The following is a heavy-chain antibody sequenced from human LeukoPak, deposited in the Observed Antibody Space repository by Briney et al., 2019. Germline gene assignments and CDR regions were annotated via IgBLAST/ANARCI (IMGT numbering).Heavy chain of an antibody. CDR1: GGSISSYY. CDR2: IYYSGST. D-gene: IGHD3-10*01. V-gene: IGHV4-59*01. CDR3: ARDQIYGSGSHRYYYGMDV. Sequence: SETLSLTCTVSGGSISSYYWSWIRQPPGKGLEWIGYIYYSGSTNYNPSLKSRVTISVDTSKNQFSLKLSSVIAADTAVYYCARDQIYGSGSHRYYYGMDVWGKGTTVTVSS. J-gene: IGHJ6*04.